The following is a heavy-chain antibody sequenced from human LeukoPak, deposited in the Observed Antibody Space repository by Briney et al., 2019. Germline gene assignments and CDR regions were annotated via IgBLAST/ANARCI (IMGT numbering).Heavy chain of an antibody. V-gene: IGHV3-74*01. CDR2: ISSDGSST. CDR3: TRSTSCSGGSCYSSPWFDP. Sequence: GGSLRLSCAASGFTFSSYWMHWVRHAPGKGLVWVSRISSDGSSTIYADSVKGRFTISRDNAKNTLYLQMNSLRAEDTAVYYCTRSTSCSGGSCYSSPWFDPWGQGTLVTVSS. D-gene: IGHD2-15*01. CDR1: GFTFSSYW. J-gene: IGHJ5*02.